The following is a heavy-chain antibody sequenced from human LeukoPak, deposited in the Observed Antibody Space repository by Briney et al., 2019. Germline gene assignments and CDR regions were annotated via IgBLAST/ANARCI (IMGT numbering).Heavy chain of an antibody. CDR3: ASGDRAVAGTLGLDY. V-gene: IGHV4-61*02. D-gene: IGHD6-19*01. CDR2: TYTSGST. Sequence: SETLSLTCTVSGGSISSGSYYWSWIRQLAGKGLEWIGRTYTSGSTNYNPSLKSRVTISVDTSKNQFSLKLSSVTAADTAVYYCASGDRAVAGTLGLDYWGQGTLVTVSS. J-gene: IGHJ4*02. CDR1: GGSISSGSYY.